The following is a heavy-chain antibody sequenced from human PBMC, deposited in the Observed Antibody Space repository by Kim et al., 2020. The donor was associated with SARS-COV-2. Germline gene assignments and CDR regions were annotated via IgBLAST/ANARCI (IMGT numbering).Heavy chain of an antibody. CDR2: I. CDR3: AREGGTNEDY. D-gene: IGHD2-8*01. J-gene: IGHJ4*02. Sequence: IYYADSVTGRFTTSRDNAKNSVTLQMNSLRVEDTAVYFCAREGGTNEDYWGPGTQVTVSS. V-gene: IGHV3-11*01.